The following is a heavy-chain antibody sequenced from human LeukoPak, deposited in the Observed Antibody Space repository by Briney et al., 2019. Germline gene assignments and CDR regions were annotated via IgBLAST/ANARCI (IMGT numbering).Heavy chain of an antibody. CDR3: ARDVISSGGSFPIDY. CDR1: GYTFTSYG. Sequence: ASVKVSCKASGYTFTSYGISWVRQAPGQGLEWMGWFSAYNGNTNYAQKLQGRVTMTTDTSTSTAYMELRSLRSDDTAVYYCARDVISSGGSFPIDYWGQGTLVTVSS. V-gene: IGHV1-18*04. J-gene: IGHJ4*02. D-gene: IGHD2-15*01. CDR2: FSAYNGNT.